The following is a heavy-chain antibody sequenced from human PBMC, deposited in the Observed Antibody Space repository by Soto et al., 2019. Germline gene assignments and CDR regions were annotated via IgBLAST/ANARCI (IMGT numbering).Heavy chain of an antibody. V-gene: IGHV3-30*18. J-gene: IGHJ4*02. CDR3: AKGSSDLRNLRWLIGNYFAS. CDR1: GFSFKSYS. CDR2: VSYDGNIK. Sequence: QVRLVESGGGVVQPGRTLRLSCAASGFSFKSYSMHWVRHVPGRGLEWVALVSYDGNIKHYAYSVKGRFTISRDNSKNTLFLPMSGLGSDDTATYSCAKGSSDLRNLRWLIGNYFASCGQGTLVTVSS. D-gene: IGHD2-21*01.